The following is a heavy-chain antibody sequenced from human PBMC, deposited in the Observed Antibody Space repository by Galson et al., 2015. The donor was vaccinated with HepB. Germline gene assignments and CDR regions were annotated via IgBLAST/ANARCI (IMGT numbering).Heavy chain of an antibody. D-gene: IGHD3-3*01. J-gene: IGHJ4*02. CDR2: FAPEDRET. CDR1: GSTLSELS. Sequence: SVKVSCKVSGSTLSELSMHWVRQAPGKGLEWVGGFAPEDRETVYAQKFKGRVTMTEDASTDTAYMELTSLRSDDTAVYYCAPSSGLVRILQCLPDYWGKGPLFAVPS. V-gene: IGHV1-24*01. CDR3: APSSGLVRILQCLPDY.